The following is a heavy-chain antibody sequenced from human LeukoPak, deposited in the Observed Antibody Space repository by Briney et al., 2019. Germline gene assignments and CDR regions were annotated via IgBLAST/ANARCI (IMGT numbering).Heavy chain of an antibody. V-gene: IGHV3-11*01. Sequence: GGSLRLSCAASGFTFSDYNMRWIRQAPGKGLEWGSSISRSGSTKYYADSVKGRFTISRDNAKNSLFLQMNSLRAEDTAVYYCARVLRYCSGGNCYSGGLGYMDVWGKGTTVTISS. CDR1: GFTFSDYN. D-gene: IGHD2-15*01. CDR2: ISRSGSTK. CDR3: ARVLRYCSGGNCYSGGLGYMDV. J-gene: IGHJ6*03.